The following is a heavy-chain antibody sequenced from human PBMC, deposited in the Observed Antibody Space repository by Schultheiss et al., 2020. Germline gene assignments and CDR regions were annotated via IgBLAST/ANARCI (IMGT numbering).Heavy chain of an antibody. CDR3: ARDSLRVRAYSQEPGSLDY. D-gene: IGHD3-10*01. CDR1: GFTFSSYG. J-gene: IGHJ4*02. V-gene: IGHV3-30*19. Sequence: GGSLRLSCAASGFTFSSYGMHWVRQAPGKGLEWVAVISYDGSNKYYADSVKGRFTISRDNSKNTLYLQMNSLRAEDTAVYYCARDSLRVRAYSQEPGSLDYWGQGTLVTVSS. CDR2: ISYDGSNK.